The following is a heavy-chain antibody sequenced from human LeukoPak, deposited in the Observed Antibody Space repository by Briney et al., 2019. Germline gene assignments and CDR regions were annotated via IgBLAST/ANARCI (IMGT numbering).Heavy chain of an antibody. CDR3: ARDSTVTNDAFDI. Sequence: PGGSLRLSCAASGFTFSTYSMNRVRQAPGKGLEWVSPISSSNNYVYYADSVKGRFTISRDSAKNSLYLQMNSLRAEDTAVYYCARDSTVTNDAFDIWGQGTMVTVSS. J-gene: IGHJ3*02. CDR2: ISSSNNYV. CDR1: GFTFSTYS. V-gene: IGHV3-21*01. D-gene: IGHD4-17*01.